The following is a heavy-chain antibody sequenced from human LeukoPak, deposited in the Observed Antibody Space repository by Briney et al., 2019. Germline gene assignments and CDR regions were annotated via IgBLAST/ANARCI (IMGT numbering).Heavy chain of an antibody. CDR3: ARPNYYGSGRYYYYYMDV. V-gene: IGHV4-34*01. Sequence: SETLSLTCAVYGGSFSGYYWSWIRQPPGKGLEWIGEINHNGSTNYNPSLKSRVTISVDTSKNQFSLKLSSVTAADTAVYYCARPNYYGSGRYYYYYMDVWGKGTTVTVSS. J-gene: IGHJ6*03. CDR2: INHNGST. D-gene: IGHD3-10*01. CDR1: GGSFSGYY.